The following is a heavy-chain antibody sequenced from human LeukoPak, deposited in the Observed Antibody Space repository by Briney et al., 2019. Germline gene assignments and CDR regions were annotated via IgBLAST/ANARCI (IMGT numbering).Heavy chain of an antibody. CDR3: AREGSSYADPSAFDI. Sequence: SVKVSCKASGGTFSSYAISWVRQAPGQGLEWMGGIIPIFGTANYAQKFQGRVTITADESTSTAYMELSSLRSEDTAVYYCAREGSSYADPSAFDIWGQGTMVTVSS. J-gene: IGHJ3*02. CDR1: GGTFSSYA. D-gene: IGHD2-2*01. V-gene: IGHV1-69*13. CDR2: IIPIFGTA.